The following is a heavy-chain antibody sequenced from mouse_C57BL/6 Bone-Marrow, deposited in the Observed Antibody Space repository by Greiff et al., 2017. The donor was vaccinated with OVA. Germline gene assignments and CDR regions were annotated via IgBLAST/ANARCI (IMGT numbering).Heavy chain of an antibody. J-gene: IGHJ1*03. CDR1: GYTFTNYW. V-gene: IGHV1-63*01. Sequence: QVQLQQSGAELVRPGTSVKMSCKASGYTFTNYWIGWAKQRPGHGLEWIGDIYPGGGYTNYNEKFKGKATLTADKSSSTAYMQFSSLTSEDSAIYYCARESPYYYGSRGWYFDVWGTGTTVTVSS. D-gene: IGHD1-1*01. CDR2: IYPGGGYT. CDR3: ARESPYYYGSRGWYFDV.